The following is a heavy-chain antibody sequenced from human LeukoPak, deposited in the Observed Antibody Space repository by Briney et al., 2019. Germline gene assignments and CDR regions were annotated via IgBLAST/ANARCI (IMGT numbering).Heavy chain of an antibody. D-gene: IGHD5-18*01. J-gene: IGHJ2*01. CDR1: GFTFSRYE. Sequence: GGSLRLSCAASGFTFSRYEMHWVRQAPGKGLEWVSYISSSGSTIYYADSVKGRFIISRDNAKNSLYLQMNSLRAEDTAVYYCARERGYSYGYFPWYFDLWGRGTLVTVSS. V-gene: IGHV3-48*03. CDR3: ARERGYSYGYFPWYFDL. CDR2: ISSSGSTI.